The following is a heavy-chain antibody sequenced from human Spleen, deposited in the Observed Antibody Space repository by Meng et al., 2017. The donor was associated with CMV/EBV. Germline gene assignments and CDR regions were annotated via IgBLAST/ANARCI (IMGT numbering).Heavy chain of an antibody. V-gene: IGHV3-74*01. Sequence: GGSLRLSCAASGFTFSSYTLHWVRQVPGKGLVWVSRINSDGSDTTYADSVKGRFTISRDNAKNTLYLQMHSLRAEDTAVYYCTRETRLLWIGDLLSRHYYDVMDVWGQGTTVTVSS. D-gene: IGHD3-10*01. J-gene: IGHJ6*02. CDR1: GFTFSSYT. CDR3: TRETRLLWIGDLLSRHYYDVMDV. CDR2: INSDGSDT.